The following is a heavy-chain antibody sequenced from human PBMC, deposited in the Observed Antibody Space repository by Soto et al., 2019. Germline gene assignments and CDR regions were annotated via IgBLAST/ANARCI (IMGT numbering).Heavy chain of an antibody. Sequence: QVQLVQSGSEVKKPGASVTVSCEASGYSCISYGISWVRQAPGQGLEWMGWLSADDGPTNYAQKFQGRVTMTTDTYESTAYLEPRSLRSDDTAVYYCARWGYCSSTSCFNFDYWGQGTLVTVSS. CDR2: LSADDGPT. J-gene: IGHJ4*02. V-gene: IGHV1-18*01. CDR3: ARWGYCSSTSCFNFDY. CDR1: GYSCISYG. D-gene: IGHD2-2*01.